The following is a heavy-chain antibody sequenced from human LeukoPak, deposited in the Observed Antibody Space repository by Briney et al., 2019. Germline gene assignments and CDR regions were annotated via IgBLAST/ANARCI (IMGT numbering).Heavy chain of an antibody. D-gene: IGHD5-18*01. CDR2: IIPILGIA. CDR3: ARDPGYSYGYNY. V-gene: IGHV1-69*04. CDR1: GGTFSSYA. Sequence: SVKVSCKASGGTFSSYAISWVRQAPGQGLEWMGRIIPILGIANYARKFQGRVTITADKSTSTAYMELSSLRSEDTAVYYCARDPGYSYGYNYWGQGTLVTVSS. J-gene: IGHJ4*02.